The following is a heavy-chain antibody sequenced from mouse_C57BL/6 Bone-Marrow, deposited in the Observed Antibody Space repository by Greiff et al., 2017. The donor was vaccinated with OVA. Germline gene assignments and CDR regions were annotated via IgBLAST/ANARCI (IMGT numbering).Heavy chain of an antibody. CDR3: ARHGDGYYASYFDY. D-gene: IGHD2-3*01. CDR2: IYPGDGDT. Sequence: VQLQESGPELVKPGASVKISCKASGYAFSSSWMNWVKQRPGKGLEWIGRIYPGDGDTNYNGKFKGKATLTADKSSSTAYLQLSSLTSEDSAVYFCARHGDGYYASYFDYWGPGTTLTVSS. V-gene: IGHV1-82*01. CDR1: GYAFSSSW. J-gene: IGHJ2*01.